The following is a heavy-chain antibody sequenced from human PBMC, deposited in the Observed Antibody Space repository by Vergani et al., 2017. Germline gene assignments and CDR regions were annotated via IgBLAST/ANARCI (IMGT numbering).Heavy chain of an antibody. Sequence: QLQLQESGPGLVKPSETLSLTCTVSGGSISSSSYYWGWIRQPPGKGLEWIGSIYYSGSTYYNPSLKSRVTISVDTSKNQFSLKLSSVTAADTAVYYCAGDSGSMVRGLNGFDPWGQGTLVTVSS. CDR3: AGDSGSMVRGLNGFDP. D-gene: IGHD3-10*01. V-gene: IGHV4-39*07. J-gene: IGHJ5*02. CDR2: IYYSGST. CDR1: GGSISSSSYY.